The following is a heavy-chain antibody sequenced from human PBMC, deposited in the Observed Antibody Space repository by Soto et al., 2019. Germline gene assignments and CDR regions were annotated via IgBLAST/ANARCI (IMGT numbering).Heavy chain of an antibody. CDR3: ARDYFGSGRSKFDY. Sequence: QVQLVQSGAEMKTPGASVKVSCMASDYTFGSYGISWVRQAPGQGLEWMGWISAYTGDTNQAQRFHGRLTMTPETSTSTAYMELRSLRSDDTAMYYCARDYFGSGRSKFDYWGQGTLVTVSS. CDR1: DYTFGSYG. CDR2: ISAYTGDT. V-gene: IGHV1-18*01. D-gene: IGHD3-10*01. J-gene: IGHJ4*02.